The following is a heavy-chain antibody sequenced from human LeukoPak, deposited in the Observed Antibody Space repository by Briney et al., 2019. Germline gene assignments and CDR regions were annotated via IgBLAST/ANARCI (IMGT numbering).Heavy chain of an antibody. CDR1: KFMFSAYN. D-gene: IGHD3-16*01. J-gene: IGHJ4*02. V-gene: IGHV3-30-3*01. Sequence: GRSLRLSCAASKFMFSAYNMHWVRQVPGKGLEWLAIISHDGNTGHYADSVKGRFTISRDNSKDTVDLQMNSLRADDTAVYYCARDFNWAFDYWGQGTLVTVSS. CDR3: ARDFNWAFDY. CDR2: ISHDGNTG.